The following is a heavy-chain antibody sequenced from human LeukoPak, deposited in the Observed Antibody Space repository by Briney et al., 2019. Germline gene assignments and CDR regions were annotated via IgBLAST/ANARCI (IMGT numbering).Heavy chain of an antibody. V-gene: IGHV3-7*01. CDR3: ARVAGENSVFDY. CDR2: IKQDGSEK. D-gene: IGHD6-19*01. Sequence: GGSLRLSCAASGFTFSSYWMSWVRQAPGKGLEWGANIKQDGSEKYYVDSVKGRLTSSRDNAKNSLYLQMNSLRAEDTAVYYCARVAGENSVFDYWGQGTLVTVSS. CDR1: GFTFSSYW. J-gene: IGHJ4*02.